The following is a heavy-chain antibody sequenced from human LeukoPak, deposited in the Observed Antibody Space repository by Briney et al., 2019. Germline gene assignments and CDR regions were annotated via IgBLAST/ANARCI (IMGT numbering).Heavy chain of an antibody. V-gene: IGHV1-2*02. CDR1: EYTFTGYY. CDR3: ARDSSSWFAIQH. Sequence: ASVKVSCKASEYTFTGYYMHWVRQAPGQGLEWMGWINPNSGGTNYAQKFQGRVTMTRDTSISTAYMELSRLRSDDTAVYYCARDSSSWFAIQHWGQGTLVTVSS. D-gene: IGHD6-13*01. J-gene: IGHJ1*01. CDR2: INPNSGGT.